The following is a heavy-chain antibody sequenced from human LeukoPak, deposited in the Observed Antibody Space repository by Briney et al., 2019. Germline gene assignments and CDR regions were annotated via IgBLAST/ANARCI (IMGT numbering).Heavy chain of an antibody. CDR1: GFTFSRLA. V-gene: IGHV3-23*01. D-gene: IGHD6-13*01. CDR3: AKTRYSLSFDY. CDR2: ISASGP. J-gene: IGHJ4*02. Sequence: GGSLRLSCAASGFTFSRLAMTWVRQAPGKGLEWVSTISASGPYYADAVRGRFTISRDNSKNTLYLQMNSLRAEDTAVYYCAKTRYSLSFDYWGQGTLVTVSS.